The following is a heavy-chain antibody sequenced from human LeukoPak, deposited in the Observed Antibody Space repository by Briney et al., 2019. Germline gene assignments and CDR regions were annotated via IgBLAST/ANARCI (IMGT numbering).Heavy chain of an antibody. V-gene: IGHV3-48*01. CDR2: ISSSSSPI. J-gene: IGHJ4*02. D-gene: IGHD6-6*01. CDR1: GFTFSSCS. CDR3: AAGAARREVGY. Sequence: GGSLRLSCAASGFTFSSCSMNWVRQAPGKGLEWVSYISSSSSPIYYADSVKGRFTISRDNSKNTLYLQMNSLRAEDTAVYYCAAGAARREVGYWGQGTLVTVSS.